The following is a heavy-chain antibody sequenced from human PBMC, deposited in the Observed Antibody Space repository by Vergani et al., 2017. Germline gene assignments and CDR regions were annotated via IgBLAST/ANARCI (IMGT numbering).Heavy chain of an antibody. CDR1: GFTFNDYA. J-gene: IGHJ4*02. Sequence: EVQLVESGGGLVQPGRSLRLSCAASGFTFNDYAMHWVRQVPGKGLEWVSGIFLDSGNIGYADSVRGRFTISRDNAKNSLYLQMNNLRAEDTALYYCVKDWGITTAASAYWGQGTLVTVSS. D-gene: IGHD6-13*01. CDR2: IFLDSGNI. V-gene: IGHV3-9*01. CDR3: VKDWGITTAASAY.